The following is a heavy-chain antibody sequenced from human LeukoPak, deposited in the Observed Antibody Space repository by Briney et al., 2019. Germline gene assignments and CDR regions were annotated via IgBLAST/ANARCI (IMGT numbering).Heavy chain of an antibody. CDR1: GGTFSSYA. V-gene: IGHV1-69*13. J-gene: IGHJ4*02. D-gene: IGHD6-19*01. CDR2: IIPIFGTA. Sequence: GASVKVSCKASGGTFSSYAISWVRQAPGQGLEWMGGIIPIFGTANYAQKFQGRVTITADESTSTAYMELSSLRSEDTAVYYCARGGIIAVADLEYWGQGTLVTVSS. CDR3: ARGGIIAVADLEY.